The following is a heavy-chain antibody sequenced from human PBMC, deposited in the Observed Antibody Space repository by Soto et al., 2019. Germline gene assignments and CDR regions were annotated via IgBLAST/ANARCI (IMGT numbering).Heavy chain of an antibody. CDR2: IVADGTGL. CDR1: GFRFSNYG. Sequence: QVQLVEYGGGVVQPGRSLRLSCAASGFRFSNYGMHWVRQAPGKGLAWLAVIVADGTGLHYADYVRCSFTISRDNAKNTLYSQRYRVGADDTSIYFFARDDDLPYSGLDHWGQGTLVPVSS. CDR3: ARDDDLPYSGLDH. V-gene: IGHV3-33*01. D-gene: IGHD6-25*01. J-gene: IGHJ4*02.